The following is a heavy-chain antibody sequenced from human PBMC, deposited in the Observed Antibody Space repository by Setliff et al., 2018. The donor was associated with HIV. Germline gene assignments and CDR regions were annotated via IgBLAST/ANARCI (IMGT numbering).Heavy chain of an antibody. CDR1: GFTFSSYW. J-gene: IGHJ5*02. V-gene: IGHV3-49*04. CDR3: TRGGRPTDEYVWFDP. CDR2: IRTKAYGGTT. Sequence: GGSLRLSCIGSGFTFSSYWMSWVRQAPGKGLEWVSFIRTKAYGGTTEYAASVEGRFSISRDDSKSIVYLQMNSLRTEDTAVYYCTRGGRPTDEYVWFDPWGQGTLVTVSS. D-gene: IGHD4-17*01.